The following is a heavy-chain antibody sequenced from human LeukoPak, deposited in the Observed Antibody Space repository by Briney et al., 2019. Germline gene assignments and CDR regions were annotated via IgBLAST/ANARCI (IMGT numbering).Heavy chain of an antibody. J-gene: IGHJ4*02. Sequence: PGRSLRLSCAASGFTFSSYGMHWVRQAPGKGLEWVAVISYDGSNKYYADSVKGRFTISRDNSKNTLYLQMNSLRAEDTAVYYCAKAGGAVAGTGFDYWGQGTLVTVSS. D-gene: IGHD6-19*01. CDR3: AKAGGAVAGTGFDY. V-gene: IGHV3-30*18. CDR2: ISYDGSNK. CDR1: GFTFSSYG.